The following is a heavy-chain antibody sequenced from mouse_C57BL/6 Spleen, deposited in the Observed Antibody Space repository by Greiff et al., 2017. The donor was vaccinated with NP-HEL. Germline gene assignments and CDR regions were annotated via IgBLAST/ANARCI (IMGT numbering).Heavy chain of an antibody. CDR1: GFSLTSYG. J-gene: IGHJ3*01. D-gene: IGHD1-1*01. V-gene: IGHV2-2*01. Sequence: QVQLQQSGPGLVQPSQSLSITCTVSGFSLTSYGVHWVRQSPGKGLEWLGVIWSGGSTDYNAAFISRLSISKYNSKSQVFFKMNSLQADDTAIYYCARGYYGSSSAWFAYWGQGTLVTVSA. CDR2: IWSGGST. CDR3: ARGYYGSSSAWFAY.